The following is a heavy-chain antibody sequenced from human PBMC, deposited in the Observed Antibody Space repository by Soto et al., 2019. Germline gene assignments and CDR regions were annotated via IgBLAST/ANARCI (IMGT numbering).Heavy chain of an antibody. D-gene: IGHD6-19*01. J-gene: IGHJ4*02. CDR3: ARDLGGWPDY. CDR2: INAGNGNT. V-gene: IGHV1-3*01. Sequence: ASVKVSCKACGYTFTDYFMNWMRQAPGQRLEWMGWINAGNGNTKYSQKFQGRVTITRDTSASTAYMELSSLRSEDTAVYYCARDLGGWPDYWGQGTLVTVSS. CDR1: GYTFTDYF.